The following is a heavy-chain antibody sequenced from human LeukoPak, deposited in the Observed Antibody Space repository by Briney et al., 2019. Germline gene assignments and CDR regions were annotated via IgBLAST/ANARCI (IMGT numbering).Heavy chain of an antibody. CDR1: GFTFNTFG. V-gene: IGHV3-23*01. CDR3: AKSMGRSGWYGGY. Sequence: GGSLRLSRVASGFTFNTFGMTWVRQAPGKGLEWVSGISDSGGSTYYADPVKGRFTISRDNSKNTVYLQMNSLRAEDTAIYYCAKSMGRSGWYGGYWGQGILVTVSS. CDR2: ISDSGGST. J-gene: IGHJ4*02. D-gene: IGHD6-13*01.